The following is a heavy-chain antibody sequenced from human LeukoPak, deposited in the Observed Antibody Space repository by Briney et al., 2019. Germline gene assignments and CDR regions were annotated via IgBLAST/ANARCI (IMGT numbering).Heavy chain of an antibody. J-gene: IGHJ4*02. CDR3: ARNYEEWLQILDY. V-gene: IGHV3-11*06. CDR1: GFTFSDYY. D-gene: IGHD5-12*01. CDR2: ISSSSSYT. Sequence: GGSLRLSCAAPGFTFSDYYMSWIRQAPGKGLEWVSYISSSSSYTNYADSVKGRFTISRDNAKNLLYLQMNSLRAEDTAVYYCARNYEEWLQILDYWGQGTLVTVSS.